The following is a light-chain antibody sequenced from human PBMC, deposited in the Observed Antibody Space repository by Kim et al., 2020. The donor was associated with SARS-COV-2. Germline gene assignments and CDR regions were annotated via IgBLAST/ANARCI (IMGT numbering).Light chain of an antibody. CDR1: SGINVGSHN. CDR2: YFSDSDK. CDR3: MIWPRNAVL. Sequence: LTSTLPSGINVGSHNVYCFQQKPGSPPRYLLYYFSDSDKGQGSGVPSRFSGSKDASANTGILLISGLQSEDEADYYCMIWPRNAVLFGGGTQLTVL. J-gene: IGLJ2*01. V-gene: IGLV5-37*01.